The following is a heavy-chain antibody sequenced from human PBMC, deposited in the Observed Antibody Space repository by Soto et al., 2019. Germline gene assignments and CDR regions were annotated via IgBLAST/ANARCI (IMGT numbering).Heavy chain of an antibody. D-gene: IGHD3-22*01. J-gene: IGHJ6*02. V-gene: IGHV1-18*04. Sequence: QVHLVQSGAEVKKPGASVKVSCKASGYTFTSYGISWVRQAPGQGLEWMGWISAYNGNTNYAQKLQGRVTMTTDTSTSTAYMELRSLRSDDTAVYYCAREMGYYDSSGYYYFPYYYYGMDVWGQGTTVTVSS. CDR1: GYTFTSYG. CDR3: AREMGYYDSSGYYYFPYYYYGMDV. CDR2: ISAYNGNT.